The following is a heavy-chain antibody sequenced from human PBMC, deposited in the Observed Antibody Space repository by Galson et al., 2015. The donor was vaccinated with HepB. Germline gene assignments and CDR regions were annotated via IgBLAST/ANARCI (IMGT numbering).Heavy chain of an antibody. Sequence: SLRLSCAASGLTFSASSMNWARQAAGEGLEWVSYMSSSSSTNYYSVSVKGRFTISRDNARNSLYRQMDSLRDEDTAVYYCARNVATQDYFDFWGQGTLVTVSS. D-gene: IGHD5-12*01. V-gene: IGHV3-48*02. J-gene: IGHJ4*02. CDR1: GLTFSASS. CDR3: ARNVATQDYFDF. CDR2: MSSSSSTN.